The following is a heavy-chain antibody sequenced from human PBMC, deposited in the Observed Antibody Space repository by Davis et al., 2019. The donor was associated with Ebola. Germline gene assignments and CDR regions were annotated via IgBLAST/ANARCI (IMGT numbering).Heavy chain of an antibody. J-gene: IGHJ6*02. CDR1: GGTFSSYA. V-gene: IGHV1-69*04. D-gene: IGHD6-6*01. CDR3: ARDPRYSSSYGYYGMDV. Sequence: SVKVSCKASGGTFSSYAISWVRQAPGQGLEWMGRIIPILGIANYAQKFQGRVTITADKSTSTAYMELSSLRSEDTAVYYCARDPRYSSSYGYYGMDVWGQGTTVTVSS. CDR2: IIPILGIA.